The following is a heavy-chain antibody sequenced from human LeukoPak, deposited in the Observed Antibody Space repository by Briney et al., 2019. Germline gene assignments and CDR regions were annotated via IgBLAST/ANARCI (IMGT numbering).Heavy chain of an antibody. Sequence: GGSLRLSCAASGFTFSSYGMHWVRQAPGKGLEWVAVISYDGSNKYYADSVKGRFTISRDNSKNTLYLQMNSLRAEDTAVYYCARDRRLGRIPQNAFDIWGQGTMVTVSS. CDR2: ISYDGSNK. CDR1: GFTFSSYG. D-gene: IGHD3-16*01. J-gene: IGHJ3*02. V-gene: IGHV3-30*03. CDR3: ARDRRLGRIPQNAFDI.